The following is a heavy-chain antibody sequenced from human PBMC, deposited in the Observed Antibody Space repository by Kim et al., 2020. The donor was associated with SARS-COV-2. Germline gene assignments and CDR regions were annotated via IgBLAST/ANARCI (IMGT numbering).Heavy chain of an antibody. D-gene: IGHD3-10*01. J-gene: IGHJ4*02. V-gene: IGHV4-59*01. Sequence: LNGRAAISVDTSKNQFSLKLSSVTAADTAVYYCARVNSSGSYYNVEVFFDYWGQGTLVTVSS. CDR3: ARVNSSGSYYNVEVFFDY.